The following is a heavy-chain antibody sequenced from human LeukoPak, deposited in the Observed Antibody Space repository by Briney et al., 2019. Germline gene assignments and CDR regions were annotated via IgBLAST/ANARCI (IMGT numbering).Heavy chain of an antibody. D-gene: IGHD4-11*01. CDR3: AKAKDSNYVSWFDP. Sequence: GGSLRLSCAASGFTVSSNYMSWVRQAPGRGLEWASVIYSGGSTYYADSVKGRFTISRDNSKNTLYLQMNSLRAEDTAVYYCAKAKDSNYVSWFDPWGQGTLVTVSS. CDR2: IYSGGST. V-gene: IGHV3-53*01. J-gene: IGHJ5*02. CDR1: GFTVSSNY.